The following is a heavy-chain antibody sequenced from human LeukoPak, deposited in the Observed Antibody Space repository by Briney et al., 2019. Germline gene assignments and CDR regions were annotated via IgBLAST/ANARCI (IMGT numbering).Heavy chain of an antibody. D-gene: IGHD4-17*01. CDR2: IRYDGSNK. Sequence: GGSLRLSCAASGFTFSSYGMHWVRQAPGKGLEWVAFIRYDGSNKYYADSVKGRFTISRDNSKNTLYLQMNSLRAEDTAVYYCAKVRAMDYGYDYWGQGTLVTASS. CDR3: AKVRAMDYGYDY. V-gene: IGHV3-30*02. J-gene: IGHJ4*02. CDR1: GFTFSSYG.